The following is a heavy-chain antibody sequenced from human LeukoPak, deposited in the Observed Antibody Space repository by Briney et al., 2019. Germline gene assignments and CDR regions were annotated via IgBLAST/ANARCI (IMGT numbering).Heavy chain of an antibody. D-gene: IGHD3-3*01. V-gene: IGHV4-34*01. Sequence: SETLSLTCAVYGGSFSGYYWSWIRQPPGKGLEWIGEINHSGSTNYNPSLKSRVTISVDTSKNQFSLKLSSATAADTAVYYCARGGTIDFWSGYPPYYYYYGMDVWGQGTTVTVSS. CDR1: GGSFSGYY. CDR2: INHSGST. J-gene: IGHJ6*02. CDR3: ARGGTIDFWSGYPPYYYYYGMDV.